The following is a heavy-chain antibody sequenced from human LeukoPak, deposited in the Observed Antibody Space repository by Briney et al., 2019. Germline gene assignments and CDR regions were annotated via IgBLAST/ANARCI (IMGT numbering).Heavy chain of an antibody. D-gene: IGHD7-27*01. CDR2: IWYDGSNK. CDR1: GFTFSSYG. J-gene: IGHJ4*02. V-gene: IGHV3-33*08. Sequence: PGGSLRLSCAASGFTFSSYGMNWVRQAPGKGLEWVAVIWYDGSNKYYADSVKGRFTISRDNSKNTLSLQMNSLRAEDTAVYYCARDPGDPYYFDYWGQGTLVTVSS. CDR3: ARDPGDPYYFDY.